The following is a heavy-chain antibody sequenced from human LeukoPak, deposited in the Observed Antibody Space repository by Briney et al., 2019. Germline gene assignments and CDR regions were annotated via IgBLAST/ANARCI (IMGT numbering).Heavy chain of an antibody. J-gene: IGHJ4*02. CDR1: GGSISSCY. Sequence: SETLSLTCTVSGGSISSCYWSWIRQPPGKGLEWIGYIYYSGSTNYNPSLKSRVTISVDTSKNQFSLKLSSVTAADTAVYYCAREARYYDSSGYYLYNFDYWGQGTLVTVSS. D-gene: IGHD3-22*01. CDR2: IYYSGST. CDR3: AREARYYDSSGYYLYNFDY. V-gene: IGHV4-59*01.